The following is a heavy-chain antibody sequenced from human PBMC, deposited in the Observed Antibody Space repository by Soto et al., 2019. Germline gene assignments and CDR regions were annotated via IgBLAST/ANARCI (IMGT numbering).Heavy chain of an antibody. CDR3: ARGLLYEQLAPQGLDY. Sequence: ASVKVSCKASGYTFTSYDINWVRQATGQGLEWMGWMNPNGGNTGYAQKFQGRVTMTRNTSISTAYMELSSLRSEDTAVYYCARGLLYEQLAPQGLDYWGQGTLVTVSS. J-gene: IGHJ4*02. V-gene: IGHV1-8*01. D-gene: IGHD6-6*01. CDR2: MNPNGGNT. CDR1: GYTFTSYD.